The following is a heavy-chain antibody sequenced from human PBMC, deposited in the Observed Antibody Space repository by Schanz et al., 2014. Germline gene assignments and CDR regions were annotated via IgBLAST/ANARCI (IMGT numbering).Heavy chain of an antibody. D-gene: IGHD3-10*01. CDR2: ISAYNGHT. CDR3: ARGRGFYDY. Sequence: QVQLVQSGAEVKKPGASVKVSCEASRYTFNTYGLNWVRQAPGQGLEWMGWISAYNGHTDYAQKLQGRVTMTTDTSTNTAYMELSSLTSEDTAVHYCARGRGFYDYWGQGTLVTVSS. J-gene: IGHJ4*02. CDR1: RYTFNTYG. V-gene: IGHV1-18*01.